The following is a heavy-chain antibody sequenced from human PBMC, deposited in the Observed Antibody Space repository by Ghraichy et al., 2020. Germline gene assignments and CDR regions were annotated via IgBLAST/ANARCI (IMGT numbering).Heavy chain of an antibody. CDR2: INHSGSI. J-gene: IGHJ4*02. CDR1: GGSFSGYY. CDR3: ASVKYYDSSGTRED. D-gene: IGHD3-22*01. V-gene: IGHV4-34*01. Sequence: SETLSLTCAVYGGSFSGYYWSWIRQPPGKGLEWIGEINHSGSINYNPSLKSRVTISVDTSKNQFSLKLSSVTAADTAVYYCASVKYYDSSGTREDWGQGTLFIVS.